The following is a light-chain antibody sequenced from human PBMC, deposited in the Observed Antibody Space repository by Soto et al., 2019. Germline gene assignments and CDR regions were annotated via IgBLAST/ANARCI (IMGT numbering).Light chain of an antibody. J-gene: IGLJ2*01. CDR1: SSDVGAYNY. Sequence: QSALTQPASVSGSPGQSIAISCTGTSSDVGAYNYVSWYQRHPGKAPKLMIYEVSNRPSGVSNRFSGSKSGNTASLTVSGLQAEDEADYYCSLYTTSSTLVFGGGTKLTVL. CDR3: SLYTTSSTLV. V-gene: IGLV2-14*01. CDR2: EVS.